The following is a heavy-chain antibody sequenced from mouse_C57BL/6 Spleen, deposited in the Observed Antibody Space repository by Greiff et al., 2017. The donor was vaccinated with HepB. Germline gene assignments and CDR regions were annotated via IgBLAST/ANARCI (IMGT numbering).Heavy chain of an antibody. CDR1: GFTFSSYG. D-gene: IGHD2-1*01. CDR3: ARQNGNYLDY. V-gene: IGHV5-6*01. CDR2: ISSGGSYT. J-gene: IGHJ2*01. Sequence: EVQRVESGGDLVKPGGSLKLSCAASGFTFSSYGMSWVRQTPDKRLEWVATISSGGSYTYYPDSVKGRFTISRDNAKHTLYLQMSSLKSEDTAMYYCARQNGNYLDYWGQGTTLTVSS.